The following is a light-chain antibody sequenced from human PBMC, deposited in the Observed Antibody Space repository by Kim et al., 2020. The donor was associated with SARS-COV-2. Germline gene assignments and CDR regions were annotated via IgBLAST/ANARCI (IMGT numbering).Light chain of an antibody. J-gene: IGLJ1*01. CDR2: EVT. CDR3: TSYTRRNTYV. V-gene: IGLV2-18*02. CDR1: SSDVGSYNG. Sequence: QSALTQPPSVSGSPGQSVTISCTGTSSDVGSYNGVSWYQHSSGTAPKLIIYEVTYRPSGVPDRFSGSKSGNTASLTISGLQAEDEAEYYCTSYTRRNTYVFGTGTKVTVL.